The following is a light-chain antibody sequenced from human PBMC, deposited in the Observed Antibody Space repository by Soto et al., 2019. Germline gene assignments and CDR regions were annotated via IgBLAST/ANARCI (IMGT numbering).Light chain of an antibody. J-gene: IGKJ1*01. CDR3: QQYGNSPQT. CDR2: GAT. CDR1: QSVNSNY. V-gene: IGKV3-20*01. Sequence: EIVLTQSPATLSLSPGERAILSCRASQSVNSNYVAWYQHKPGQGPRLLFYGATHRATGIPDRISGSGSGTDFTLTISRLEPEDFAVYYCQQYGNSPQTFGQGTKVEIK.